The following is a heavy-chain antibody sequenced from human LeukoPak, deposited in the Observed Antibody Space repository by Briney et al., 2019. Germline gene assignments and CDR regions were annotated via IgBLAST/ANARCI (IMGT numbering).Heavy chain of an antibody. Sequence: PSETLSLTCAVSGGSISSSNWWSWVRQPPGKGLEWIGEIDHSGSTNYNPSLKSRVTISVDKSKNQFSLKLSSVTAADTAVYYCAGNYYDFWSGPAPGWFDPWGQGTLVTVSS. V-gene: IGHV4-4*02. J-gene: IGHJ5*02. CDR3: AGNYYDFWSGPAPGWFDP. D-gene: IGHD3-3*01. CDR2: IDHSGST. CDR1: GGSISSSNW.